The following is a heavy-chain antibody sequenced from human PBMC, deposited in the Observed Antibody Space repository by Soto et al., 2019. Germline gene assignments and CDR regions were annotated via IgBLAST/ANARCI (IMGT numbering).Heavy chain of an antibody. CDR1: GDSISSSNYF. CDR2: IFYSGST. CDR3: ARRYGWLYFDY. D-gene: IGHD6-19*01. J-gene: IGHJ4*02. V-gene: IGHV4-39*01. Sequence: PSETLSLTCTVSGDSISSSNYFWGWIRQPPGKGLECIGTIFYSGSTYYNPSLKSRVTISVDTSKNQFSLRLISVTAADTALYYCARRYGWLYFDYWGQGSLVTVSS.